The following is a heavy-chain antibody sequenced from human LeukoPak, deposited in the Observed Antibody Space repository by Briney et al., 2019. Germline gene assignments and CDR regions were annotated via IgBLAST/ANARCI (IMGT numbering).Heavy chain of an antibody. V-gene: IGHV3-23*01. D-gene: IGHD3-3*01. CDR2: ISGSGGST. CDR1: GFTVSSNY. CDR3: AKLRIFGVVNDAFDI. Sequence: GGSLRLSCAASGFTVSSNYMSWVRQAPGKGLEWVSAISGSGGSTYYADSVKGRFTISRDNSKNTLFLQMNSLRAEDTAVYYCAKLRIFGVVNDAFDIWGQGTMVTVSS. J-gene: IGHJ3*02.